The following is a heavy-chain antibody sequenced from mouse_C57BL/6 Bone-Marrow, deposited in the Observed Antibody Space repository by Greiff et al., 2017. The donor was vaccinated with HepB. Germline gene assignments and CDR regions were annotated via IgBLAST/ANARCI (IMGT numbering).Heavy chain of an antibody. J-gene: IGHJ4*01. CDR3: ARDPHYYGSSYY. D-gene: IGHD1-1*01. CDR1: GYSITSGYY. CDR2: ISYDGSN. Sequence: EVQLVESGPGLVKPSQSLSLTCSVTGYSITSGYYWNWIRQFPGNKLEWMGYISYDGSNNYNPSLKNRISITRDTSKNQFFLKLNSVTTEDTATYYCARDPHYYGSSYYWGQGTSVTVSS. V-gene: IGHV3-6*01.